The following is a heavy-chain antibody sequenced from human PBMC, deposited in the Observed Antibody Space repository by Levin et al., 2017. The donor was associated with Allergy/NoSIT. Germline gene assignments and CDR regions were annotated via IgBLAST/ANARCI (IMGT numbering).Heavy chain of an antibody. CDR1: GFTFRFYG. Sequence: SGESLKISCATSGFTFRFYGMHWVRQAPGKGLEWVAVIWYDGSHDYYADSVRGRFTISRDDSKNTVFLQMNSLRAEDTAVYYCARDADTSGSYSFYDYWGQGTLVTVSS. V-gene: IGHV3-33*01. J-gene: IGHJ4*02. D-gene: IGHD3-22*01. CDR2: IWYDGSHD. CDR3: ARDADTSGSYSFYDY.